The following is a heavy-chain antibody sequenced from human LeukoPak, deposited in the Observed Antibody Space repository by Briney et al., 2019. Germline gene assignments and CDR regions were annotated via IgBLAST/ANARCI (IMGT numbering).Heavy chain of an antibody. CDR2: IRHDGSNE. Sequence: GGSLRLSCVASGFNFSNYYMSWVRQAPGKGLEWVADIRHDGSNEYNVDSVKGRFTISRDNAKNSLFLQMNSLRAEDTAVYYCARDGLGSYFSLDYWGQGTLVTVSS. J-gene: IGHJ4*02. CDR3: ARDGLGSYFSLDY. D-gene: IGHD3-10*01. V-gene: IGHV3-7*04. CDR1: GFNFSNYY.